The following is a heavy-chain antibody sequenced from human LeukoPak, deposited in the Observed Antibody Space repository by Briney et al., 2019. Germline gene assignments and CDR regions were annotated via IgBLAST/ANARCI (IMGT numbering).Heavy chain of an antibody. CDR3: AREASHINSFDY. CDR2: ISSSGSTI. CDR1: GFTFSSYE. J-gene: IGHJ4*02. D-gene: IGHD2-2*01. V-gene: IGHV3-48*03. Sequence: GGSLRLSCAASGFTFSSYEMNWVRQAPGKGLEWASYISSSGSTIYYADYVKGRFTISRDNAKNSLYLQMNSLRAEDTAVYYCAREASHINSFDYWGQGTLVTVSS.